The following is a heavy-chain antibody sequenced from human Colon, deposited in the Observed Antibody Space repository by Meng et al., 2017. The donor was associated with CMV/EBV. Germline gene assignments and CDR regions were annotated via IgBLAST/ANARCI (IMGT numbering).Heavy chain of an antibody. V-gene: IGHV3-30*02. CDR3: ATDHLWGMPN. J-gene: IGHJ4*02. CDR2: IRFDGSQQ. CDR1: GFIFSHYS. Sequence: VQLVESGGGVVQPGGSLRLSCVTSGFIFSHYSMQWVRQSPGKGREWVAHIRFDGSQQFYVQSVKGRFTVSRHDPKNTLYLQMNDLRPEDTGVYYCATDHLWGMPNWGRGTLVTVSS. D-gene: IGHD3-3*02.